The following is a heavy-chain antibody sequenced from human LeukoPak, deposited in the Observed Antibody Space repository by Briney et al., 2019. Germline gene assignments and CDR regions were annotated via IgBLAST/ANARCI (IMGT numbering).Heavy chain of an antibody. CDR3: ASGAGWLIDY. D-gene: IGHD6-19*01. CDR2: IDNSGST. Sequence: PSETLSLTCSASGGHIDSVYWNWIRQPPGKGLEWIGYIDNSGSTKYNPSLQSRITMSRDTSKKQFSLKLTSAMAADTAMYYCASGAGWLIDYWGQGTLVSVSS. J-gene: IGHJ4*02. V-gene: IGHV4-4*08. CDR1: GGHIDSVY.